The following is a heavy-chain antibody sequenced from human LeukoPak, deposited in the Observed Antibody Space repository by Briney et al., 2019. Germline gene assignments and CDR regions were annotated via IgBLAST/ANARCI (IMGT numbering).Heavy chain of an antibody. J-gene: IGHJ6*03. CDR3: ARGGVAGTSHYYYYMDV. CDR2: ISAYNGNT. Sequence: GASVKVSCKASGYTFTSYGISWVRRAPGQGLEWMGWISAYNGNTNYAQKLQGRVTMTTDTSTSTAYMELRSLRSDDTAVYYCARGGVAGTSHYYYYMDVWGKGTTVTISS. D-gene: IGHD6-19*01. V-gene: IGHV1-18*01. CDR1: GYTFTSYG.